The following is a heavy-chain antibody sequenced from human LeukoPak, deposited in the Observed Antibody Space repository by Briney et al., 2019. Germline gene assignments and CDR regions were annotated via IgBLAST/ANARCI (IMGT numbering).Heavy chain of an antibody. CDR3: ARHDSYIPY. D-gene: IGHD3-10*01. CDR2: ISDSGGST. CDR1: GHTFNDYA. J-gene: IGHJ4*02. Sequence: GGSLTLSCVVSGHTFNDYAMRGVRQAPGKGLEWVSGISDSGGSTYYADSVKGRCTISRDKSKNTVSLQMNNLRAEDTAVYFCARHDSYIPYWGQGTMVTVTS. V-gene: IGHV3-23*01.